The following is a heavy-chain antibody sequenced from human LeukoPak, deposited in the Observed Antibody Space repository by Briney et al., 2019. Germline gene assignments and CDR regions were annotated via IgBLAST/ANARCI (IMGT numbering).Heavy chain of an antibody. Sequence: PXKGRXXIGEINHSGSTNYNPPLKSRVTISVDTSKNQFSLKLSSVTAADTAVYYCARFLRGPYNWFDPWGQGTLVTVSS. CDR2: INHSGST. J-gene: IGHJ5*02. D-gene: IGHD2/OR15-2a*01. V-gene: IGHV4-34*01. CDR3: ARFLRGPYNWFDP.